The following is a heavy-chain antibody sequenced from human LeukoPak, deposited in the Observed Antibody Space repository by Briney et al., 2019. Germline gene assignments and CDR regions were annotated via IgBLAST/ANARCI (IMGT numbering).Heavy chain of an antibody. J-gene: IGHJ4*02. CDR2: ISSSGSTI. D-gene: IGHD1-26*01. CDR3: TIVGATTFDY. V-gene: IGHV3-48*03. CDR1: GFTFSSYE. Sequence: PGGSLRLSCAASGFTFSSYEMNWVRQAPGKGLEWVSYISSSGSTIYYADSVKGRFTISRDNDKNSLYLQMNSVRAEDTAVYYCTIVGATTFDYWGQGTLVTVSS.